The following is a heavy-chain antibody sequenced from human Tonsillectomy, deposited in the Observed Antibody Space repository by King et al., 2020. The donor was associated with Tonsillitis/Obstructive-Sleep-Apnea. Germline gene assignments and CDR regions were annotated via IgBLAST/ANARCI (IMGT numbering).Heavy chain of an antibody. CDR3: ARLTTWDYDPEEDSYGLDV. D-gene: IGHD4-17*01. Sequence: VQLVESGAEVKKPGGSLKISCKGSGYSFTNNWIGGVRQRPGKGREWMGIIYPVDSDTGKSPSFHGQDTILADKSISTSYLQWSSLKASDTTMYDWARLTTWDYDPEEDSYGLDVWGQGTTVTVSS. CDR1: GYSFTNNW. V-gene: IGHV5-51*03. J-gene: IGHJ6*02. CDR2: IYPVDSDT.